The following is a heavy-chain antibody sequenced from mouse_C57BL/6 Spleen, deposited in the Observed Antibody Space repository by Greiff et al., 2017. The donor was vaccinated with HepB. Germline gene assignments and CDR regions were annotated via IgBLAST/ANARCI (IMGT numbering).Heavy chain of an antibody. CDR1: GYSITSGYY. D-gene: IGHD2-5*01. CDR2: ISYDGSN. V-gene: IGHV3-6*01. Sequence: EVKLQESGPGLVKPSQSLSLTCSVTGYSITSGYYWNWIRQFPGNKLEWMGYISYDGSNNYNPSLKNRISITRDTSKNQFFLKLNSVTTEDTATYYCAREGTYYYSNYDYAMDYWGQGTSVTVSS. CDR3: AREGTYYYSNYDYAMDY. J-gene: IGHJ4*01.